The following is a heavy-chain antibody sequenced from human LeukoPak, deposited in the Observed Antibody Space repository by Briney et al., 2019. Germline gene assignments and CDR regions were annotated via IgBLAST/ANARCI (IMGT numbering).Heavy chain of an antibody. CDR3: AKDHPFYYGPLGHFDI. Sequence: GGSLRLSCAASGFTFTNYAMNWVRQAPGKGLEWVSGISGSGDSTYYADSVKGRFTISRDNSNNTLYLQVNSLRVEDTAVYYCAKDHPFYYGPLGHFDIWGQGTMVTVSS. CDR1: GFTFTNYA. J-gene: IGHJ3*02. CDR2: ISGSGDST. D-gene: IGHD3-10*01. V-gene: IGHV3-23*01.